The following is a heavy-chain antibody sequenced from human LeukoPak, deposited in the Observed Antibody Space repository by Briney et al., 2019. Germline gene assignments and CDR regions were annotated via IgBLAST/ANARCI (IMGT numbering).Heavy chain of an antibody. CDR2: IYCSGST. V-gene: IGHV4-39*07. D-gene: IGHD3-22*01. Sequence: PSETLSLTCTVSGGSINSNSYYWGWIRQPPGKGLEWIANIYCSGSTSYNPSLRSRVTISVDTSKNQFSLRLTSVTAADTAVYYCARADNLFDSSGYYWTVWGQGTLVTVSS. CDR3: ARADNLFDSSGYYWTV. J-gene: IGHJ4*02. CDR1: GGSINSNSYY.